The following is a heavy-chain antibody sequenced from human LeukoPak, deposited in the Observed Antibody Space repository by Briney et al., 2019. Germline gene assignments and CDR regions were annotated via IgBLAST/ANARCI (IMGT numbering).Heavy chain of an antibody. CDR3: AGGRIAARRIELYYMDV. V-gene: IGHV4-4*02. Sequence: PSGTLSLTCAVSGGSISSSNWWSWVRQPPEKGLEWIGEIYHSGSTYYNPSLKSRVTISVDMSKNQFSLKLSSVTAADTAVYYCAGGRIAARRIELYYMDVWGKGTTVTVSS. CDR1: GGSISSSNW. D-gene: IGHD6-6*01. J-gene: IGHJ6*03. CDR2: IYHSGST.